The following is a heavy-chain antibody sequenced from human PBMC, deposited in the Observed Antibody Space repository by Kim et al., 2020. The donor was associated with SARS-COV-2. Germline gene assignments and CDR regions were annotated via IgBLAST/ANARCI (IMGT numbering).Heavy chain of an antibody. Sequence: VKGRFTISRDQAKNTLYLHMNSLRPEDTAVYYCARAGDYDRSGYYGFFHHRGQGALVTVSS. CDR3: ARAGDYDRSGYYGFFHH. J-gene: IGHJ1*01. V-gene: IGHV3-74*01. D-gene: IGHD3-22*01.